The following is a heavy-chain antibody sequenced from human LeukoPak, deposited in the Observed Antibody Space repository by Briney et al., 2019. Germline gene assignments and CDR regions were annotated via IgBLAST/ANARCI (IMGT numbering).Heavy chain of an antibody. V-gene: IGHV4-59*08. D-gene: IGHD5-18*01. J-gene: IGHJ3*02. Sequence: SETLSLTCTVSGGSISSYYWSWIRQPPGKGLEWIGYIYYTGSTNYSPSLKSRVTISVDTSKNQFSLKLTSVTAADTAVYYCARLGGGPGYSYGSDAFDIWGQGTMVTVSS. CDR1: GGSISSYY. CDR3: ARLGGGPGYSYGSDAFDI. CDR2: IYYTGST.